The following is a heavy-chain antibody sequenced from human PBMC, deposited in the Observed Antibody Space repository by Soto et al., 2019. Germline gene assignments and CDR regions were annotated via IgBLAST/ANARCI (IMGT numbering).Heavy chain of an antibody. Sequence: SETLSLTCAVSCGSISSGGYSWSWIRQPPGKGLEWIGYIYHSGSTYYNPSLKSRVTISVDRSKNQFSLKLSSVTAADTAVYYCARAYGSGSSDGFDYWGQGTLVTVS. CDR1: CGSISSGGYS. CDR3: ARAYGSGSSDGFDY. D-gene: IGHD3-10*01. V-gene: IGHV4-30-2*01. CDR2: IYHSGST. J-gene: IGHJ4*02.